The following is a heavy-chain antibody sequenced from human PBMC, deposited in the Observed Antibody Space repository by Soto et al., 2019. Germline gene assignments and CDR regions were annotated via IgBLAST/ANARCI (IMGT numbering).Heavy chain of an antibody. D-gene: IGHD2-2*01. J-gene: IGHJ5*02. V-gene: IGHV3-23*01. CDR3: AKGVDIVVVPAASWFDP. CDR2: ISGSGGST. CDR1: GFTFSSYA. Sequence: GGSLRLSCAASGFTFSSYAMSWVRQAPGKGLEWVSAISGSGGSTYYADSVKGRFTISRDNSKNTLYLQMNSLRAEDTAVYYCAKGVDIVVVPAASWFDPWGQGTLVTVSS.